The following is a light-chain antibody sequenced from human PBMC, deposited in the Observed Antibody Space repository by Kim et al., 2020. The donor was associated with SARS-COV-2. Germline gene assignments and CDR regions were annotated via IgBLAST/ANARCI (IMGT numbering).Light chain of an antibody. CDR1: QGISRY. Sequence: SANVGDRVTITCRTSQGISRYLAWYQQKPGKAPNLIIHGASNLQNGVPSRFSGSGSGTEFTLSISSLQPEDFATYFCQRVDDYPYTFGQGTKLGI. V-gene: IGKV1-9*01. J-gene: IGKJ2*01. CDR3: QRVDDYPYT. CDR2: GAS.